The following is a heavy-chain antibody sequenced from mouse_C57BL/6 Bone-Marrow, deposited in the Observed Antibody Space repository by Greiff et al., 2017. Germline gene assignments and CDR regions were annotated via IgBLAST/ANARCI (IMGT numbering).Heavy chain of an antibody. CDR3: SVLLRKREYYFDY. Sequence: EVQLQQSGAELVKPGASVKLSCKASGFKITDYYMHWVKQRNEQGLEWIGGIDPEDGETKYAPKFQGKATITADTSSNTAYLQLSSLTSEDTAVYYCSVLLRKREYYFDYWGQSTTLTVSS. D-gene: IGHD1-1*01. J-gene: IGHJ2*01. CDR2: IDPEDGET. CDR1: GFKITDYY. V-gene: IGHV14-2*01.